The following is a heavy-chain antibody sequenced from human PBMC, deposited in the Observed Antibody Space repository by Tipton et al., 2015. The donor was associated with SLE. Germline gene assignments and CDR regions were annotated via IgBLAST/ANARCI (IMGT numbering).Heavy chain of an antibody. J-gene: IGHJ5*02. Sequence: TLSLTCAVSGYSISSGYYWGWIRQPPGKGLEWIGYIYYSGSTNYNPSLKSRVTISVDTSKNQFSLKLSSVTAADTAVYYCASASSGYYFEPWGQGTLVTVSS. CDR2: IYYSGST. CDR1: GYSISSGYY. V-gene: IGHV4-38-2*01. CDR3: ASASSGYYFEP. D-gene: IGHD3-22*01.